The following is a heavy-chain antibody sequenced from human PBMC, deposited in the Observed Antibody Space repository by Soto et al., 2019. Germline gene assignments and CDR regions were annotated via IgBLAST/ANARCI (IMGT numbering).Heavy chain of an antibody. CDR3: AKVRRFGESRSLY. Sequence: EVQLLESGGGLVQPGGSLRLSCAASGFTFSSYAMSWVRQAPGKGLEWVSAIGVSGDTTYYADSVKGRFTISRDNSKNTLYLQMGSLRAEETAVYYCAKVRRFGESRSLYWGQGTLVTVSS. V-gene: IGHV3-23*01. CDR1: GFTFSSYA. CDR2: IGVSGDTT. D-gene: IGHD3-10*01. J-gene: IGHJ4*02.